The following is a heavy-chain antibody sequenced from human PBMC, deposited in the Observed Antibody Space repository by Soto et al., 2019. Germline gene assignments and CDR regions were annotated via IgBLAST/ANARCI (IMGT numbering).Heavy chain of an antibody. V-gene: IGHV3-30-3*01. CDR2: ISYDGSNK. D-gene: IGHD4-17*01. Sequence: QVQLVESGGGVVQPGRSLRLSCAASGFTFSSYAMHWVRQAPGKGLEWVAVISYDGSNKYYADSVKGRFTISRDNSKNTLYLQMNSLRAEHTAVYYCVRDATTVTTFGVYYYGMDVWGQGTTVTVSS. J-gene: IGHJ6*02. CDR3: VRDATTVTTFGVYYYGMDV. CDR1: GFTFSSYA.